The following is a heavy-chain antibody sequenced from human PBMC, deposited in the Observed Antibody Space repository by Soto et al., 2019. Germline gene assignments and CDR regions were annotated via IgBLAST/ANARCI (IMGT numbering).Heavy chain of an antibody. J-gene: IGHJ4*02. D-gene: IGHD3-22*01. CDR3: ARSRSPYYGVLVNY. CDR1: GFTFSSYG. V-gene: IGHV3-33*01. Sequence: GGSLRLSCAASGFTFSSYGMHWVRQAPGKGLEWVAVIWYDGSNKYYADSVKGRFTISRDNSKNTLYLQMNSLRAEDTAVYYCARSRSPYYGVLVNYWGQGTLVTVSS. CDR2: IWYDGSNK.